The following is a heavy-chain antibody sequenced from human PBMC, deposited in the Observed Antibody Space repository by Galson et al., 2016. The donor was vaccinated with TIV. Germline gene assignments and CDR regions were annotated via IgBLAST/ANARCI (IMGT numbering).Heavy chain of an antibody. Sequence: SLRLSCAASGFTFSSFGMHWVRQAPGKGLEWVALIWYDGTNTYYADSVKGLFTISRDNSKNTLFVQMNSLRAEDTAVYYCSRAPDYGGNFGGTGETHSYYFHYWGQGTLVTVSS. CDR1: GFTFSSFG. J-gene: IGHJ4*02. D-gene: IGHD4-23*01. CDR3: SRAPDYGGNFGGTGETHSYYFHY. CDR2: IWYDGTNT. V-gene: IGHV3-33*01.